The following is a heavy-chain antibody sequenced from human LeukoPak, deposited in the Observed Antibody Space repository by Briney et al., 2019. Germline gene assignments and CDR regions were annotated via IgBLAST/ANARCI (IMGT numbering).Heavy chain of an antibody. CDR3: ARYQYDSSGYYYDLFDY. CDR2: IHYSGST. D-gene: IGHD3-22*01. CDR1: GGSISTYY. J-gene: IGHJ4*02. Sequence: SETLSLTCAVSGGSISTYYWSWIRQPPGRGLEWIGSIHYSGSTSYNSSLKSRVTISVDRSKNQFSLKLSSVTAADTAVYYCARYQYDSSGYYYDLFDYWGQGTLVTVSS. V-gene: IGHV4-59*12.